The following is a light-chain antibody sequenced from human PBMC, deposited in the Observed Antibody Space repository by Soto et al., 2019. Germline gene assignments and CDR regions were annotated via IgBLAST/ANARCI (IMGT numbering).Light chain of an antibody. V-gene: IGKV2-28*01. CDR2: LGS. Sequence: DIVMTQSPLSLPVTPGEPASISCRSSQSLLHSNGYNYLHWYLQKPGQSPQLLIYLGSNRASGVPDRFSGSGSGTDFTLKISRVEAEDVEVYYCMQALQTPLYTFGQGTKLEIK. CDR3: MQALQTPLYT. CDR1: QSLLHSNGYNY. J-gene: IGKJ2*01.